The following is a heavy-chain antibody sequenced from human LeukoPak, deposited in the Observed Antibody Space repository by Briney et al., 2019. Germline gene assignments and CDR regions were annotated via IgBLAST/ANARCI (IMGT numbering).Heavy chain of an antibody. CDR3: AKDGWGIAAVGDAFDI. Sequence: PGGSLRLSCAASGFTFSSYGMHWVRQAPGKGLEWVAFIRYDGSNKYYADSVKGRFTISRDNSKNTLYLQMNSLRAEDTAVYYCAKDGWGIAAVGDAFDIWGQGTMVTVSS. D-gene: IGHD6-13*01. V-gene: IGHV3-30*02. J-gene: IGHJ3*02. CDR1: GFTFSSYG. CDR2: IRYDGSNK.